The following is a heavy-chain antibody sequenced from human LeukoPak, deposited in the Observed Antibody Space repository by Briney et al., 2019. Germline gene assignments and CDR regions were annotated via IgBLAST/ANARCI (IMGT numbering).Heavy chain of an antibody. CDR2: INPNTGAT. D-gene: IGHD3-16*01. J-gene: IGHJ3*02. CDR3: ARLGSSDI. CDR1: AHTFTGYY. V-gene: IGHV1-2*02. Sequence: GASVKVSCKASAHTFTGYYMHWVRPAPGQGLEWMGWINPNTGATNYAQKFQGRVTMTRDSSLSTAYTKLSSLRSDDTAVYYCARLGSSDIWGQGTMVTVSS.